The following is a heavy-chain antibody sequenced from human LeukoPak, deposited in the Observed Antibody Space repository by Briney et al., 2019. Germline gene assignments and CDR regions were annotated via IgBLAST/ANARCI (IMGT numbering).Heavy chain of an antibody. CDR3: VTRNRRYYDSSGYYPDY. J-gene: IGHJ4*02. CDR2: ISSNGGST. CDR1: GFTFSSYA. V-gene: IGHV3-64D*06. Sequence: GGSLRLSCSASGFTFSSYAMHWVRQAPGKGLEYVSAISSNGGSTYYADSVKGGFTISRDNSKNTLYLQMSSLRAEDTAVYYCVTRNRRYYDSSGYYPDYWGQGTLVTVSS. D-gene: IGHD3-22*01.